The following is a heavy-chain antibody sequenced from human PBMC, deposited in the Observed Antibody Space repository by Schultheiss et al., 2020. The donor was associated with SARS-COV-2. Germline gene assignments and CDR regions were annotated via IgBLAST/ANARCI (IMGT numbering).Heavy chain of an antibody. Sequence: GGSLRLSCKGSEYRFTDYWIGWVRQMLGKGLEWMGIIDPGDSDTRYRPSFQGQVTISVDKSINTAYLQWSSLRASDSAMYYCARTPYHTVVTPDPFDPWGQGTLVTVSS. CDR3: ARTPYHTVVTPDPFDP. CDR1: EYRFTDYW. V-gene: IGHV5-51*01. CDR2: IDPGDSDT. J-gene: IGHJ5*02. D-gene: IGHD4-23*01.